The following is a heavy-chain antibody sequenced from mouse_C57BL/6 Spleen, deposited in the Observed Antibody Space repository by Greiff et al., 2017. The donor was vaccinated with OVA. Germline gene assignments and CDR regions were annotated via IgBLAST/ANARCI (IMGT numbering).Heavy chain of an antibody. CDR1: GFSLTSYG. CDR2: IWSGGST. J-gene: IGHJ4*01. D-gene: IGHD2-2*01. V-gene: IGHV2-2*01. Sequence: VKLMESGPGLVQPSQSLSITCTVSGFSLTSYGVHWVRQSPGKGLEWLGVIWSGGSTDYNAAFISRLSISKDNSKSQVFFKMNSLQADDTAIYYCARNPYGYMGAMDYWGQGTSVTVSS. CDR3: ARNPYGYMGAMDY.